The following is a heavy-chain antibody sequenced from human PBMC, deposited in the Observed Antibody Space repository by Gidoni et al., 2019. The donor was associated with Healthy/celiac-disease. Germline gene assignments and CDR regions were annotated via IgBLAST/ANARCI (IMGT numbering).Heavy chain of an antibody. CDR1: GGSFSGYY. D-gene: IGHD3-10*02. CDR3: ARGLGGYNFRGPGHHSMDV. CDR2: INHSGST. V-gene: IGHV4-34*01. Sequence: QVQLQQWGAGLLKPSENLSLTCAVYGGSFSGYYWSWILQPPGKGLEWIGEINHSGSTNYNPSLKSRVTISVDTSKNQFSLKLSSVTAADTAVYYCARGLGGYNFRGPGHHSMDVWGQGTTVTVSS. J-gene: IGHJ6*02.